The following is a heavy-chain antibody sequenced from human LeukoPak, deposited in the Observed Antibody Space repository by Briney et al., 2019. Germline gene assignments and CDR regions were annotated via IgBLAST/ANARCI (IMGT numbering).Heavy chain of an antibody. D-gene: IGHD6-19*01. V-gene: IGHV1-18*01. Sequence: ASVTVSCKASGYTFTSYGISWVRQAPGQGLEWMGWISAYNGNTNYAQKLQGRVTMTTDTSTSTAYMELRSLRSDDTAVYYCARVVAPIAVAGHYFDYWGQGTLVTVSS. CDR1: GYTFTSYG. CDR2: ISAYNGNT. CDR3: ARVVAPIAVAGHYFDY. J-gene: IGHJ4*02.